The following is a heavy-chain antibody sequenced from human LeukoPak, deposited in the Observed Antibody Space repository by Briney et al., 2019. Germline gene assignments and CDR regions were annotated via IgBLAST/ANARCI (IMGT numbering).Heavy chain of an antibody. CDR1: GGSISSSTYF. J-gene: IGHJ6*03. V-gene: IGHV4-39*07. D-gene: IGHD6-6*01. CDR2: IDYGGIT. CDR3: ARGDGSSSSGREYYYYYMDV. Sequence: PSETLSLTCTVSGGSISSSTYFWGWLRQPPGKGLEWIGSIDYGGITYYNPSLKRRVTISVDTSKHHFSLKLSSVTAADTAVYYCARGDGSSSSGREYYYYYMDVWGKGTTVTVSS.